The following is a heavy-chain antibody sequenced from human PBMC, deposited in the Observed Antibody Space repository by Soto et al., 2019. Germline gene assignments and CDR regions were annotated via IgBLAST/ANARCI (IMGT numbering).Heavy chain of an antibody. CDR3: AKGKTSGWYYFDF. D-gene: IGHD6-19*01. Sequence: GGSLRLSCAASGFTFDSCAMSWVRQAPGKGLEWILGISGSGGSTYYADSVKGRFTISRDNSKNTVYLQMNSPRADDTAVYYCAKGKTSGWYYFDFWGQGTLVTVSS. V-gene: IGHV3-23*01. CDR1: GFTFDSCA. CDR2: ISGSGGST. J-gene: IGHJ4*02.